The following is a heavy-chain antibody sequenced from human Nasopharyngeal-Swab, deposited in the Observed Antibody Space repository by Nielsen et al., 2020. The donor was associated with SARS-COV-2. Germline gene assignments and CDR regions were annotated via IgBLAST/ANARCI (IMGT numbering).Heavy chain of an antibody. CDR2: ISYDGSNK. CDR3: ARGGVWFGELGLDY. V-gene: IGHV3-30-3*01. D-gene: IGHD3-10*01. Sequence: GESLKISCAASGFTFDDYTMHWVRQAPGKGLEWVAVISYDGSNKYYADSVKGRFTISRDNSKNTLYLQMNSLRAEDTAVYYCARGGVWFGELGLDYWGQGTLVTVSS. CDR1: GFTFDDYT. J-gene: IGHJ4*02.